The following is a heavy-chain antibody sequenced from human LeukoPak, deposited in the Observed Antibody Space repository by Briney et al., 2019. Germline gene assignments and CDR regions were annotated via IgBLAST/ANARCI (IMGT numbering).Heavy chain of an antibody. D-gene: IGHD3-10*02. CDR3: AELGITMIGGV. CDR1: GFTFNRYW. J-gene: IGHJ6*04. CDR2: IQYDGSNK. V-gene: IGHV3-7*01. Sequence: GGSLRLSCAASGFTFNRYWMSWVRQAPGKGLEWVAYIQYDGSNKYYADSVKGRFTISRDNAKNSLYLQMNSLRAEDTAVYYCAELGITMIGGVWGKGTTVTISS.